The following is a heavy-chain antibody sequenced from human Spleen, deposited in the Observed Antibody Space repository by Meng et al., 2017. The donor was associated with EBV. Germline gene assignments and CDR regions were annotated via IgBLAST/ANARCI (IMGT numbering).Heavy chain of an antibody. Sequence: VQLNQLCVGLLKPSGTLSLSCAVYGGTFSGYYWSWIRQPPGKGLEWIGEINHDGSTNYNPSLKSRVTISVDTTKNQFSLSLGSVTAADTAVYYCARVPPYYYASSGYLFDQWGQGTLVTVSS. CDR2: INHDGST. CDR1: GGTFSGYY. CDR3: ARVPPYYYASSGYLFDQ. D-gene: IGHD3-22*01. V-gene: IGHV4-34*01. J-gene: IGHJ4*02.